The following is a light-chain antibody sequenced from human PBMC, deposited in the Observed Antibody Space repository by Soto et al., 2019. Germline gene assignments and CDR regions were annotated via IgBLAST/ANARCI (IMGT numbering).Light chain of an antibody. CDR1: DIARKT. CDR2: DDD. J-gene: IGLJ1*01. V-gene: IGLV3-21*02. Sequence: SYELTQPPSVSVAPGQTARITCGGNDIARKTVHWYQQKPGQAPVLVVYDDDERPSGIPERFSGSNSGNTATLTISRVEAGDEADYYCQVWDISSDHHVFGTGTKGTVL. CDR3: QVWDISSDHHV.